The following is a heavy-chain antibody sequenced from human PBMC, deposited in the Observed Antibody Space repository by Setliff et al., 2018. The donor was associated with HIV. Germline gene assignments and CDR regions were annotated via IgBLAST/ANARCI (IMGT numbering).Heavy chain of an antibody. CDR2: ISSSGNN. CDR3: AKTIGRYFDIFDN. V-gene: IGHV4-39*01. J-gene: IGHJ4*02. CDR1: GGSISSTSYY. Sequence: SETLSLTCTVSGGSISSTSYYWGWIRQPPGTGLEGIGSISSSGNNYCNPSLKSRVTTSVDTPKNQFSLKRNSVTAAVTAVYYCAKTIGRYFDIFDNWGQGTLVTVSS. D-gene: IGHD3-9*01.